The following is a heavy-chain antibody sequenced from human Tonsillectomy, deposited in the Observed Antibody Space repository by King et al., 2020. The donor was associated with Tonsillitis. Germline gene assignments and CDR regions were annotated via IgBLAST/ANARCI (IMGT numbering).Heavy chain of an antibody. Sequence: VQLVESGGGLVQPGGSLRLSCAASGFTFISQAMSWVSQAPGKGLEWVSAISGSGGSTYYANSVKGRFTISRDNSKNTLYLQKNSLRAEDTAVNYCAKMENWNDGLDYWGQGTLVTVSS. D-gene: IGHD1-1*01. CDR1: GFTFISQA. CDR2: ISGSGGST. V-gene: IGHV3-23*04. J-gene: IGHJ4*02. CDR3: AKMENWNDGLDY.